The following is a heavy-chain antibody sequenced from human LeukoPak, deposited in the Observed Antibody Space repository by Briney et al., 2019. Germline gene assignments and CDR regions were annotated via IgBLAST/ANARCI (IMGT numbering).Heavy chain of an antibody. CDR3: AKGIAVAGNYYFDY. V-gene: IGHV3-23*01. CDR1: GFTLRSSA. CDR2: ISRSGGST. Sequence: GGSLRLSCGASGFTLRSSAMTWVRQAPGKGLEWVSTISRSGGSTYYADSVKGRFTISRDNSKNTLYLQMNSLRAEDTAVYYCAKGIAVAGNYYFDYWGQGTLVTVSS. D-gene: IGHD6-19*01. J-gene: IGHJ4*02.